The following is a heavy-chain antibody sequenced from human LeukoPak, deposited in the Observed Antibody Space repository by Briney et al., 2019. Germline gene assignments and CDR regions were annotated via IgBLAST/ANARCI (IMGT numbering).Heavy chain of an antibody. V-gene: IGHV3-30-3*01. J-gene: IGHJ5*02. CDR1: GFTFSSYA. D-gene: IGHD3-3*01. CDR2: ISYDGSNK. Sequence: PGGSLRLSCAASGFTFSSYAMHWVRQAPGKGLEWVAVISYDGSNKYYADSVKGRFTISRDNSKNTLYLQMNSLRAEDTAVYYCARAAGSFSYNWFDPWGQGTLVTVSP. CDR3: ARAAGSFSYNWFDP.